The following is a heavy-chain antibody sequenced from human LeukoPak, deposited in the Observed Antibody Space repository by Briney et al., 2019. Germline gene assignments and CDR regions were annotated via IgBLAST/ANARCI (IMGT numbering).Heavy chain of an antibody. D-gene: IGHD3-16*01. V-gene: IGHV1-69*01. CDR1: GGTFSSYA. CDR2: IIPTFGTA. CDR3: ARRRLNYYYMDV. J-gene: IGHJ6*03. Sequence: SVKVSCKVSGGTFSSYAISWVRQAPGQGLEWMGGIIPTFGTANYAQKFQGRVTITADESTSTAYMELSSLRSEDTAVYYCARRRLNYYYMDVWGKGTTVTVSS.